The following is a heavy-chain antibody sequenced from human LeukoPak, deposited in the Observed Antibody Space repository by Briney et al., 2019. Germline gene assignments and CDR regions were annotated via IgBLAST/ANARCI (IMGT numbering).Heavy chain of an antibody. Sequence: SETLSLTCTVSGASISTYYWSWIRQPPGKGLEWIGYIYYSGTTNYNPSLKSRVTISVDTSENQFSLKLSSVTAADTAVYYCARQICSGGGCYRWFDPWGQGTLVTVSS. CDR2: IYYSGTT. V-gene: IGHV4-59*08. CDR3: ARQICSGGGCYRWFDP. J-gene: IGHJ5*02. D-gene: IGHD2-15*01. CDR1: GASISTYY.